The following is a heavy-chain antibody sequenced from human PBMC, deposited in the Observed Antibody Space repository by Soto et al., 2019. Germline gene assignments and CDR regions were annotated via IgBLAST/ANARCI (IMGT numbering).Heavy chain of an antibody. D-gene: IGHD3-22*01. CDR1: GFTLSNYW. CDR3: ARTHLRATSGYRHFDL. Sequence: EVQLVESGGGLVQPGGSLRLSCAASGFTLSNYWMAWVRQAPGKGLEWVANINQDGSEKHYVDSAKGRFTISRDNARSSLYLQMNSLSAEDTAVFYCARTHLRATSGYRHFDLWGRGTLVAVSS. J-gene: IGHJ2*01. CDR2: INQDGSEK. V-gene: IGHV3-7*05.